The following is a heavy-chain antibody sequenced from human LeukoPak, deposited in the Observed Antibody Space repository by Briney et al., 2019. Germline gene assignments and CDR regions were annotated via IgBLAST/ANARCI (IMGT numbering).Heavy chain of an antibody. J-gene: IGHJ5*02. CDR3: ARARSPSSGYLLRDHNWFDP. V-gene: IGHV1-8*01. D-gene: IGHD3-22*01. CDR1: GYTFTSYD. Sequence: ASVKVSCKASGYTFTSYDINWVRQATGQGLEWMGWMNPNSGNTGYAQKFQGRVTMTRNTSISTAYMELSSLRSEDTAVYYCARARSPSSGYLLRDHNWFDPWGQGTLVTVSS. CDR2: MNPNSGNT.